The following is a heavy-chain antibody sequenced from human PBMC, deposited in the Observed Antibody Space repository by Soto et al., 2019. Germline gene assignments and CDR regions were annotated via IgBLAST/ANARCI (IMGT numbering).Heavy chain of an antibody. V-gene: IGHV4-4*07. CDR2: IYTSGST. D-gene: IGHD3-3*01. J-gene: IGHJ6*02. CDR3: ARDSPLYDFWSGYPLLDYYYYYGIDV. CDR1: GGSISSYY. Sequence: SETLSLTCTVSGGSISSYYWSWIRQPAGKGLEWIGRIYTSGSTNYNPSPKSRVTMSVDTSKNQFSLKLSSVTAADTAVYYCARDSPLYDFWSGYPLLDYYYYYGIDVWGQGTTVTVSS.